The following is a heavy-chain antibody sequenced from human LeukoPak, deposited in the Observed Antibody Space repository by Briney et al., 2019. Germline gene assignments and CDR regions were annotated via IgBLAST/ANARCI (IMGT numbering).Heavy chain of an antibody. Sequence: TSETLSLTCTVSGGSISSYYWSWIRQPPGKGLEWIGHIYYSGSTNYNPSLKSRVTISIDTSKNQFSLRLSSVTAADTAVYYCARGRYCSSTSCYLNWFDPWGQGTLVTVSS. J-gene: IGHJ5*02. CDR3: ARGRYCSSTSCYLNWFDP. V-gene: IGHV4-59*01. CDR2: IYYSGST. D-gene: IGHD2-2*01. CDR1: GGSISSYY.